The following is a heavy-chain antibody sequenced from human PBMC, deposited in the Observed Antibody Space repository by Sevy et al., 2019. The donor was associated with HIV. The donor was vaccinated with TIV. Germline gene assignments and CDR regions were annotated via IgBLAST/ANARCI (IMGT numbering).Heavy chain of an antibody. CDR1: GFTFGEYG. CDR3: ARDRGEILRSAFKS. CDR2: ISHDGRNHK. D-gene: IGHD3-10*01. Sequence: GGSLSLSCAASGFTFGEYGMHWVRQAPGKGLEWVVVISHDGRNHKYNADFVKGRFTISRDNSKNMVYLQMNSLRVEDTAIYYCARDRGEILRSAFKSWGQGTLVTVSS. V-gene: IGHV3-33*08. J-gene: IGHJ4*02.